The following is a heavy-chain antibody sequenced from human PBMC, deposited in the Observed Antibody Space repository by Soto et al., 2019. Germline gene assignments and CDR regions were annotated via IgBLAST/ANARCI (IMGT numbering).Heavy chain of an antibody. D-gene: IGHD6-13*01. CDR2: ISSSSSYI. V-gene: IGHV3-21*01. Sequence: PGGSLRLSCAASGFTFSSYSMNWVRQAPGKGLEWVSSISSSSSYIYYADSVKGRFTISRDNAKNSLYLQMNSLRAEDTAVYYCARDLRAAAGQIPPYYFDYWGQGTLVTVSS. J-gene: IGHJ4*02. CDR1: GFTFSSYS. CDR3: ARDLRAAAGQIPPYYFDY.